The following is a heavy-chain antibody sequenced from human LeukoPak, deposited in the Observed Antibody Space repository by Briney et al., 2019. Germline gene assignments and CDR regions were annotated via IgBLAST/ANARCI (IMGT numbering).Heavy chain of an antibody. CDR1: GGSISSGDYY. CDR2: IYYSGST. J-gene: IGHJ6*03. V-gene: IGHV4-30-4*02. CDR3: ARVFDRTYYYYMDV. D-gene: IGHD3-9*01. Sequence: SETLSLTCTVSGGSISSGDYYWSWIRQPPGKGLEWIGYIYYSGSTYYNPSLKSRVTISVDTSKNQFSLKLSSVTAADTAVYYCARVFDRTYYYYMDVWGKGTTVTVSS.